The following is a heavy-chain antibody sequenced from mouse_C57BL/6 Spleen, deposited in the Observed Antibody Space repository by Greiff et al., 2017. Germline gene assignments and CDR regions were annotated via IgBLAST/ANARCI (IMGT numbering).Heavy chain of an antibody. V-gene: IGHV1-81*01. CDR2: IYPRSGNT. J-gene: IGHJ4*01. Sequence: QVQLQQSGAELARPGASVKLSCKASGYTFTSYGISWVKQRTGQGLEWIGEIYPRSGNTYYNEKFKGKATLTADKSSSTAYMELRSLTSEDSAVDFSARSTGEIYYYARDYGGQGTSVTVSS. CDR3: ARSTGEIYYYARDY. D-gene: IGHD4-1*02. CDR1: GYTFTSYG.